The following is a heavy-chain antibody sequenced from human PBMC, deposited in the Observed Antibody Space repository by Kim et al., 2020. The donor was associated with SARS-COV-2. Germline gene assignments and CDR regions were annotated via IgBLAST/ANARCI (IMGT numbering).Heavy chain of an antibody. CDR3: AILLSTSCYLCYYGMDV. V-gene: IGHV3-21*01. D-gene: IGHD2-2*01. J-gene: IGHJ6*02. CDR2: ISSSSSYI. CDR1: GFTFSSYS. Sequence: GGSLRLSCAASGFTFSSYSMNWVRQAPGKGLEWVSSISSSSSYIYYADSVKGRFTISRDNAKNSLYLQMNSLRAEDTAVYYCAILLSTSCYLCYYGMDVWGQGTTVTVSS.